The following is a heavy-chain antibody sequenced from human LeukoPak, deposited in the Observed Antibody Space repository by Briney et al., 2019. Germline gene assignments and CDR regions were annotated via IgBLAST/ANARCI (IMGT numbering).Heavy chain of an antibody. D-gene: IGHD2/OR15-2a*01. V-gene: IGHV4-59*12. J-gene: IGHJ6*03. Sequence: SETLSLTCTVSGGSISSYYWSWIRQPPGKGLEWIGYIYYSGSTYYNPSLKSRVTISVDTSKNQFSLKLSSVTAADTAVYYCARDSGSYFGYYYYMDVWGKGTTVTVSS. CDR2: IYYSGST. CDR1: GGSISSYY. CDR3: ARDSGSYFGYYYYMDV.